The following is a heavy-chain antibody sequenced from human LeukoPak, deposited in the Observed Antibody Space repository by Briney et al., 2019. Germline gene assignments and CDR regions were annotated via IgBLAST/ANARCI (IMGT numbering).Heavy chain of an antibody. CDR1: GFTFSSYA. Sequence: PGGSLRLSCAVSGFTFSSYAMSWVRQAPGKGLEWVSAISGSGGSTYYADSAKGRFTISRDNSKNTLYLQMNSLRAEDTAVYYCVRKYYDILTGFVGFDYWGQGTLVTVSS. D-gene: IGHD3-9*01. V-gene: IGHV3-23*01. CDR3: VRKYYDILTGFVGFDY. CDR2: ISGSGGST. J-gene: IGHJ4*02.